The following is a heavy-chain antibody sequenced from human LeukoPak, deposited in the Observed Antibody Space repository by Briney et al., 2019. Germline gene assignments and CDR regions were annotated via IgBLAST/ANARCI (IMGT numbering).Heavy chain of an antibody. CDR3: AKSGYNRFDY. J-gene: IGHJ4*02. V-gene: IGHV3-23*01. CDR2: FSGSGGDT. D-gene: IGHD5-24*01. Sequence: GGSLRLPCAASGFTFSSYAMSWVRQASGKGLEWVSAFSGSGGDTYYADSVKGRFTISRDNSKNALYLQMNSLRAEDTAVYYCAKSGYNRFDYWGQGTLVTVSS. CDR1: GFTFSSYA.